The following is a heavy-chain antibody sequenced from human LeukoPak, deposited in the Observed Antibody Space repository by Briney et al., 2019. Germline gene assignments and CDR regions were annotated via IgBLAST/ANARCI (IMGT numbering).Heavy chain of an antibody. J-gene: IGHJ4*02. V-gene: IGHV3-21*01. CDR3: ARAVVPAAIPVSDY. CDR1: GFTFSSYS. CDR2: ISSSSSYI. Sequence: GGSLRLSCAASGFTFSSYSMNWVRQAPGKGLEWVSSISSSSSYIYYADSVKGRFTISRDNAKNSLYLQMNSLRAEDTAVCYCARAVVPAAIPVSDYWGQGTLVTVSS. D-gene: IGHD2-2*01.